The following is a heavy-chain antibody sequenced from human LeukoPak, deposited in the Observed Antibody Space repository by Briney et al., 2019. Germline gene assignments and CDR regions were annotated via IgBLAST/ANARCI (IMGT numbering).Heavy chain of an antibody. CDR3: ARDNSSSGWFDP. J-gene: IGHJ5*02. CDR2: IYTTGSV. CDR1: GGSIGSSDY. V-gene: IGHV4-61*02. Sequence: SETLSLTCTVSGGSIGSSDYWWDWIRQPAGKGLEWIGRIYTTGSVDYNPSLKSRLIMSVGTSKNQFSLRLSSVTAADTAIYFCARDNSSSGWFDPWGPGTLVTVSS. D-gene: IGHD6-6*01.